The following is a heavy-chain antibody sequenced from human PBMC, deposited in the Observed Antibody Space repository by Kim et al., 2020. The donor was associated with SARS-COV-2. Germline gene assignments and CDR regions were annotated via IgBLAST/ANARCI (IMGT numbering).Heavy chain of an antibody. Sequence: GGSLRLSCAASGFTFSSYEMNWVRQAPGKGLEWVSYISSSGSTIYYADSVKGRFTISRDNAKNSLYLQMNSLRAEDTAVYYCARDTANADYYDSSGYYYGKESWSGAGVNVFDYWGQGTLVTVSS. CDR1: GFTFSSYE. V-gene: IGHV3-48*03. CDR2: ISSSGSTI. J-gene: IGHJ4*02. CDR3: ARDTANADYYDSSGYYYGKESWSGAGVNVFDY. D-gene: IGHD3-22*01.